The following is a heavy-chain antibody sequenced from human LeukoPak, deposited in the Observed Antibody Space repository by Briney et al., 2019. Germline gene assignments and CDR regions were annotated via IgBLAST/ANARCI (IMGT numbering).Heavy chain of an antibody. Sequence: GGSLRLSCAASRFTFSSYAMSWVRQAPGKGLEWVSAISGSGGSTFYADSVKGRFTISRDNSKNTLYLQMSSLRADDTAVYYCARTPRADASYYFDYWGQGTLVTVSS. CDR2: ISGSGGST. CDR1: RFTFSSYA. J-gene: IGHJ4*02. V-gene: IGHV3-23*01. D-gene: IGHD1-1*01. CDR3: ARTPRADASYYFDY.